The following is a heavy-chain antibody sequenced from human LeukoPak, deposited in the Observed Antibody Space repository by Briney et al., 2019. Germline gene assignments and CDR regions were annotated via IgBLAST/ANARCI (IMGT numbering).Heavy chain of an antibody. Sequence: GGSLRLSCGASGFTFSSYWMHWVRQAPGKGLVWISRINSDGSTTSYADSVKGRFTISRDNAKNTLYLQMNSLRAEDTAVYYCAKDIEWGYSNSEPVFDYWGQGTLVTVSS. CDR3: AKDIEWGYSNSEPVFDY. CDR2: INSDGSTT. CDR1: GFTFSSYW. V-gene: IGHV3-74*01. D-gene: IGHD4-11*01. J-gene: IGHJ4*02.